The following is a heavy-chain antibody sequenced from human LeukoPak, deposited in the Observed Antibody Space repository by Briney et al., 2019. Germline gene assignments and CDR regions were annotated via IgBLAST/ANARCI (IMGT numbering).Heavy chain of an antibody. CDR3: ARDRRADYGRNDDAFDI. Sequence: QAGRSLRLSCAASGFTFDDYAMHRVRQATGKGLGWVSHIGTGTDTHYSDSVKGRFTISRENAKNSLYLQMNSLRAGDTAVYYCARDRRADYGRNDDAFDIWGQGTIVTVSS. J-gene: IGHJ3*02. D-gene: IGHD4-17*01. V-gene: IGHV3-13*01. CDR2: IGTGTDT. CDR1: GFTFDDYA.